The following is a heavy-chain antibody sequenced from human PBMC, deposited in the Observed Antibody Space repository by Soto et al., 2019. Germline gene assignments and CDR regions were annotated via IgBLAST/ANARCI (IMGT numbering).Heavy chain of an antibody. D-gene: IGHD3-22*01. CDR2: ISGSSTTI. V-gene: IGHV3-48*01. J-gene: IGHJ4*02. CDR3: AKDRTYYDSWASFDY. Sequence: GGSLRLSCAASGFTFSIFSMNWVRRAPGKGLEWVSHISGSSTTICYADSVKGRFTISRDNSKNTLYLQMNSLRAEDTAVYYCAKDRTYYDSWASFDYWGQGTLVTVSS. CDR1: GFTFSIFS.